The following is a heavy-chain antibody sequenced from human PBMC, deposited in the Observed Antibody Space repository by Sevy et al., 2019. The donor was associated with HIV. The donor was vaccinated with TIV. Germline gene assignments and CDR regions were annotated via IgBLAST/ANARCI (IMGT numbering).Heavy chain of an antibody. V-gene: IGHV1-18*01. D-gene: IGHD2-2*01. CDR2: IRTLNVNT. J-gene: IGHJ4*02. CDR1: GYTFTSYG. Sequence: ASVKVSCKASGYTFTSYGISWVRQAPGQGLEWLGWIRTLNVNTNNAQKFQGRVTMTTDTSTGTASMELGSLRSGDTAVYYCARDDCSSLSCHGSLLYWGQGTLVTVSS. CDR3: ARDDCSSLSCHGSLLY.